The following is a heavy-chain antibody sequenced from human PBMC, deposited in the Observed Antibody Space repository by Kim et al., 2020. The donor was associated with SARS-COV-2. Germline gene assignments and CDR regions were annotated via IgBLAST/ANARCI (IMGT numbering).Heavy chain of an antibody. CDR3: TRDRGVDSLFDP. CDR2: TYYRSKWYY. Sequence: SQTLSLTCAISGDSVSSDSVAWNWIRQSPSRGLEWLGRTYYRSKWYYDYAESVKSRISINPDTSKNQFSLQLNSVTPEDTAVYYCTRDRGVDSLFDPWGQGTLVTVSS. CDR1: GDSVSSDSVA. V-gene: IGHV6-1*01. J-gene: IGHJ5*02. D-gene: IGHD5-12*01.